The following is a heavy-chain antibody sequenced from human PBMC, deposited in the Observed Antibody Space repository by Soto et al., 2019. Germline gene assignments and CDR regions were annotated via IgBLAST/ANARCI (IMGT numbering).Heavy chain of an antibody. J-gene: IGHJ4*02. CDR1: GFSLTTSGVG. Sequence: QITLNESGPTQVKPRQTLTLTCTFSGFSLTTSGVGVGWIRQSPGKATEWLALIYWDDDKRYSPSLKSRLTITKDTSKNQVVLTMAALDPADTATYYCAHRVLRTVFGLVTTSAIYFDFWGQGTPVAVSS. CDR3: AHRVLRTVFGLVTTSAIYFDF. CDR2: IYWDDDK. V-gene: IGHV2-5*02. D-gene: IGHD3-3*01.